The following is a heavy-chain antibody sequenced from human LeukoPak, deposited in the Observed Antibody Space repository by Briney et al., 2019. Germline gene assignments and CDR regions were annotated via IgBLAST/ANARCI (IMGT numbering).Heavy chain of an antibody. CDR2: INSDGGTT. V-gene: IGHV3-74*01. Sequence: GSLRLSCGASGFTFGTYWMHWVRQAPGKGLGWVSGINSDGGTTTYADSVKGRFTISRDNAKHTLYLQMNNLRAEDTAIYYCATDYYVSGSYYRLFYWGQGTLVTVSS. J-gene: IGHJ4*02. CDR3: ATDYYVSGSYYRLFY. D-gene: IGHD3-10*01. CDR1: GFTFGTYW.